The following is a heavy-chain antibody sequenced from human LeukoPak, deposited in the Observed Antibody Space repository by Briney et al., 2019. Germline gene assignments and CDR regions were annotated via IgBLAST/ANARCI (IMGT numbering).Heavy chain of an antibody. Sequence: SETLSLTCTVSGGSISSGGYYWSWIRQHPGKGLEWIGYIYYSGSTYYNPSLKSRVTISVDTSKNQFSLKLSSVTAADTAVYYCARLFDYGSGSYYPSSGGAFDIWGQGTMVTVSS. J-gene: IGHJ3*02. V-gene: IGHV4-31*03. CDR1: GGSISSGGYY. CDR2: IYYSGST. CDR3: ARLFDYGSGSYYPSSGGAFDI. D-gene: IGHD3-10*01.